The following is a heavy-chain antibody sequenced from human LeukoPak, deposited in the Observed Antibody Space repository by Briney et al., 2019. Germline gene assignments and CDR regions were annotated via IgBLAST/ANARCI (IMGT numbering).Heavy chain of an antibody. J-gene: IGHJ4*02. D-gene: IGHD6-13*01. CDR1: GGTFSSYA. CDR3: ARDGIAAAGPFDY. Sequence: SVKVSCKASGGTFSSYAISWVRQAPAQGLEWMGGIIPIFGTANYAQKFQGRVTITADESTSTAYMELTSLRSEDPAVYYCARDGIAAAGPFDYWGQGTLVTVSS. CDR2: IIPIFGTA. V-gene: IGHV1-69*13.